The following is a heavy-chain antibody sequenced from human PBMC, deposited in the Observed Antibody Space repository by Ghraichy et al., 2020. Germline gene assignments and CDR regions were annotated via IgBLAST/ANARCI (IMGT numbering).Heavy chain of an antibody. CDR3: ARDWYLGSGWSDFDY. CDR2: IWYDGSNK. D-gene: IGHD6-19*01. Sequence: GESLNISCAASGFTFSSYGMHWVRQAPGKGLEWVAVIWYDGSNKYYADSVKGRFTISRDNSKNTLYLQMNSLRAEDTAVYYCARDWYLGSGWSDFDYWGQGTLVTVSS. CDR1: GFTFSSYG. J-gene: IGHJ4*02. V-gene: IGHV3-33*01.